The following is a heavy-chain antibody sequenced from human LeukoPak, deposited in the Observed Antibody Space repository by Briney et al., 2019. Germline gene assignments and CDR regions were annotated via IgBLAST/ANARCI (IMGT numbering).Heavy chain of an antibody. V-gene: IGHV4-59*08. CDR2: IYYSGST. Sequence: PSETLSLTCTVSGGSISSYYWSWIRQPPGKGLEWIGYIYYSGSTNHNPSLKSRVTISVDTSKNQFSLKLSSVTAADTAVYYCPTLTYCSGGSCFPKYFQHWGQGTLVAVSS. CDR1: GGSISSYY. D-gene: IGHD2-15*01. CDR3: PTLTYCSGGSCFPKYFQH. J-gene: IGHJ1*01.